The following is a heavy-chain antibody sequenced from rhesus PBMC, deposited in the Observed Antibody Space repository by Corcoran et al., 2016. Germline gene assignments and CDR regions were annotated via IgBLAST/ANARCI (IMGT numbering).Heavy chain of an antibody. Sequence: EVQLVQSGAEVKRPGESLKISCKTSGYSFTSYWISWVRQMPGKGLEWMGVIDPIDSDTRYNPSFQGQVTISADKSISTAYLQWSRLKASDTATYYCATTLTVTTSWYFDLWGPGTPITISS. D-gene: IGHD4-23*01. CDR3: ATTLTVTTSWYFDL. J-gene: IGHJ2*01. CDR1: GYSFTSYW. CDR2: IDPIDSDT. V-gene: IGHV5-20*01.